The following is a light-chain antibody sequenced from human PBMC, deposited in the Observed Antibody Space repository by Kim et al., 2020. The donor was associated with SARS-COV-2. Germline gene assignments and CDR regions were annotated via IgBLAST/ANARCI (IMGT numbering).Light chain of an antibody. Sequence: SVSPGERATLSCRASQSVTSNLAWYQQKPGQAPRLLIYGASTRATDIPARFSGSGSGTEFTLTISGLQSEDFAVYYCQQYNNWPYTFAQGTKLEI. CDR3: QQYNNWPYT. V-gene: IGKV3-15*01. CDR1: QSVTSN. J-gene: IGKJ2*01. CDR2: GAS.